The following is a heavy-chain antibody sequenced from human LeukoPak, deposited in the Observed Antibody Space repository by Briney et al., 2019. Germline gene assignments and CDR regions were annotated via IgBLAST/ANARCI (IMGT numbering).Heavy chain of an antibody. CDR1: GYTLTELS. Sequence: ASVKVSCKVSGYTLTELSMHWVRQAPGKGLEWMGGFDPEDGETIYAQKFQGRVTMTEDTSTDTAYMELSSLRSEDTAVYYCATDLTYYDSSGYYGRNYWGQGTLVTVSS. CDR3: ATDLTYYDSSGYYGRNY. J-gene: IGHJ4*02. V-gene: IGHV1-24*01. CDR2: FDPEDGET. D-gene: IGHD3-22*01.